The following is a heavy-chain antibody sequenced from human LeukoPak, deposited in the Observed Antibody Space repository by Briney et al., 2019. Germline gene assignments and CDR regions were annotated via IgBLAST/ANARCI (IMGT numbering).Heavy chain of an antibody. Sequence: ASVKVSCKASGYTFTDYYMHWVRQAPGQGLEWMGWINTNIGGTNYAQKLQGRVTMTTDTSTSTAYMGLRSLRSDDTAVYYCARVYSSGWSNWFDPWGQGTLVTVSS. CDR3: ARVYSSGWSNWFDP. D-gene: IGHD6-19*01. J-gene: IGHJ5*02. V-gene: IGHV1-2*02. CDR2: INTNIGGT. CDR1: GYTFTDYY.